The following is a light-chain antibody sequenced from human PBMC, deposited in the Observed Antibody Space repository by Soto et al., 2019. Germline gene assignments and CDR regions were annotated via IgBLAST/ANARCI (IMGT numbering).Light chain of an antibody. CDR3: QQSYTTPVT. Sequence: DIQMTQSPSSLSASVGDRVTITCRASQNINSYLNWYQQKPGKAPKLLIYAESSLQSGVPSRFSGSGSGTDFTLTISSLQPEDFATYYCQQSYTTPVTFGQGTKLEIK. CDR2: AES. V-gene: IGKV1-39*01. CDR1: QNINSY. J-gene: IGKJ2*01.